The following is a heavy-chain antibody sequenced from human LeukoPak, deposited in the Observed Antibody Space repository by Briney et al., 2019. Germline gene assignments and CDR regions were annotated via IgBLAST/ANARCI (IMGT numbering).Heavy chain of an antibody. CDR3: ARGKWELGVGGAFDI. D-gene: IGHD1-26*01. J-gene: IGHJ3*02. Sequence: SVKVSCKASGGTFSSYAIGWVRQAPGQGLEWMGGIIPIFGTANYAQKFQGRVTITTDESTSTAYMELSSLRSEDTAVYYCARGKWELGVGGAFDIWGQGTMVTVSS. CDR2: IIPIFGTA. V-gene: IGHV1-69*05. CDR1: GGTFSSYA.